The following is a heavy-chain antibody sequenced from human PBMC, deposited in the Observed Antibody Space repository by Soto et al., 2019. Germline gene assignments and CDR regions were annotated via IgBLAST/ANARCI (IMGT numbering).Heavy chain of an antibody. Sequence: PGGSLRLSCAASEFTCSSYAMSWVRQAPGKGLEWVSAISGSGGSTYYADSVKGRFTISRDTSKNTLYLQMSSLRVEDTALYYCAKSYSSNWYDYFDNWGQGALVTVSS. CDR2: ISGSGGST. V-gene: IGHV3-23*01. J-gene: IGHJ4*02. D-gene: IGHD6-13*01. CDR3: AKSYSSNWYDYFDN. CDR1: EFTCSSYA.